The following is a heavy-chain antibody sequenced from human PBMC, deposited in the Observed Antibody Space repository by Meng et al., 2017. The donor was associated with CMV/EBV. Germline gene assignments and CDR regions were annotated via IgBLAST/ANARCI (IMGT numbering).Heavy chain of an antibody. CDR1: GFTVRNAW. CDR2: IKSKTDGGTT. CDR3: TAQWRVD. V-gene: IGHV3-15*01. Sequence: LSCATSGFTVRNAWMSCVRQAPGKGLECVGRIKSKTDGGTTDYAAPVKGTFTISIDYSKNTLYLQMNSLKTDDTALYYCTAQWRVDLAQGTLVTVSS. J-gene: IGHJ4*02. D-gene: IGHD6-19*01.